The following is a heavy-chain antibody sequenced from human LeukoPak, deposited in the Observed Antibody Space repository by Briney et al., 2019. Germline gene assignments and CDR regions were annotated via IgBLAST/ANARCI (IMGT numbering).Heavy chain of an antibody. CDR3: AGVRTYYYDSSGFREAFDI. D-gene: IGHD3-22*01. V-gene: IGHV1-8*01. CDR1: GYTFTRYD. CDR2: MNPNSGNT. J-gene: IGHJ3*02. Sequence: ASVKVSCKASGYTFTRYDINWVRQATGQGLEGMGWMNPNSGNTAYVKRFQGRVTMTRNTSISTAYMELSSLRSEDTAVYYCAGVRTYYYDSSGFREAFDIWGQGTMVTVSS.